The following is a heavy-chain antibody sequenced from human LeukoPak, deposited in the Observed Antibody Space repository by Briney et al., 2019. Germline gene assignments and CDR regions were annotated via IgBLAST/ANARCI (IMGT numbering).Heavy chain of an antibody. CDR3: ARDNYYDSSYFDY. D-gene: IGHD3-22*01. J-gene: IGHJ4*02. Sequence: GGSLRLSCAASGFTFSSYGMHWVRQTPGKGLEWVAFIRYDGSNKYYADSVKGRFTISRDNSKNTLYLQMNSLRAEDTAVYYCARDNYYDSSYFDYWGQGTLVTVSS. V-gene: IGHV3-30*02. CDR1: GFTFSSYG. CDR2: IRYDGSNK.